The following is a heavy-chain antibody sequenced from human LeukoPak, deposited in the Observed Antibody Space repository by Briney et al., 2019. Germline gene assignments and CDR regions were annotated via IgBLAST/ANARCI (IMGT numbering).Heavy chain of an antibody. CDR2: IYYSGST. Sequence: PSETLSLTCTVSGGSISRYYWSWIRQPPGKGLEWIGYIYYSGSTNYNPSLKSRVTFSVDTSKNQFSLKLSSVTAADTAVYYCAGGVREQLGGDAFDIWGQGTMVSVSS. CDR3: AGGVREQLGGDAFDI. CDR1: GGSISRYY. D-gene: IGHD6-6*01. J-gene: IGHJ3*02. V-gene: IGHV4-59*01.